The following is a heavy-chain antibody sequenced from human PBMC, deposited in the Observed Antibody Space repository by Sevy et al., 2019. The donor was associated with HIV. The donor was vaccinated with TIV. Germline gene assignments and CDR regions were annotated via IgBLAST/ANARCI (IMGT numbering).Heavy chain of an antibody. V-gene: IGHV3-30*18. J-gene: IGHJ6*02. D-gene: IGHD3-22*01. CDR1: GFTFSSYG. CDR3: AKTYYYDSSGYYSYGMDV. CDR2: ISYDGSNK. Sequence: GGSLRLSCAASGFTFSSYGMHCVRQAPGKGLEWVAVISYDGSNKYYADSVKGRFTISRDNSKNTLYLQMNSLRAEDTAVYYCAKTYYYDSSGYYSYGMDVWGQGTTVTVSS.